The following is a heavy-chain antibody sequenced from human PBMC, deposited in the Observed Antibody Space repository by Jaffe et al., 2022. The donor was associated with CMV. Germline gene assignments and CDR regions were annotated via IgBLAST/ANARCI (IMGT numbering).Heavy chain of an antibody. Sequence: QVQLVQSGAEVKKPGASVKVSCKASGYTFTSYAMHWVRQAPGQRLEWMGWINAGNGNTKYSQKFQGRVTITRDTSASTAYMELSSLRSEDTAVYYCARGIAVAGKRSYYYYYYMDVWGKGTTVTVSS. CDR3: ARGIAVAGKRSYYYYYYMDV. CDR1: GYTFTSYA. J-gene: IGHJ6*03. V-gene: IGHV1-3*01. CDR2: INAGNGNT. D-gene: IGHD6-19*01.